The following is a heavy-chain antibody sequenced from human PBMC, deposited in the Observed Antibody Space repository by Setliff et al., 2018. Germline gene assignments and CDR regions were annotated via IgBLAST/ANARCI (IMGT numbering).Heavy chain of an antibody. Sequence: PGESLKISCAASGFTFSSYWMSWVRQTPGKGLEWVANVNQDGSDKYYVDSVKGRFTISRDNAKNSLYLQMNSLRTEDTAVYFCAKDVGLGSGWSYFDYWGQGALVTVSS. V-gene: IGHV3-7*01. D-gene: IGHD6-19*01. CDR3: AKDVGLGSGWSYFDY. CDR2: VNQDGSDK. CDR1: GFTFSSYW. J-gene: IGHJ4*02.